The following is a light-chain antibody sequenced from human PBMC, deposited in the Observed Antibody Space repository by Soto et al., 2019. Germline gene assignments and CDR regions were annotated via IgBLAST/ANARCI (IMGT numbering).Light chain of an antibody. CDR2: QGV. CDR3: CSSSGSSRGRYV. CDR1: SNDVGNYHL. J-gene: IGLJ1*01. V-gene: IGLV2-23*01. Sequence: QSVLTQPASVSGTPGQSITIACTGSSNDVGNYHLVAWYEDKPGLAPKLILFQGVKRRSATSNRCSGSKSGNSASVTISGLKAEDDAEYFCCSSSGSSRGRYVFRTGTKVTV.